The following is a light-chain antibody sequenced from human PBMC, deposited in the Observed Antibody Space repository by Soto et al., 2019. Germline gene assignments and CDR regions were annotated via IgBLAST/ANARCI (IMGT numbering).Light chain of an antibody. V-gene: IGLV2-14*02. Sequence: QSALTQPASVSGSPGQSITISCTGTSSDVGSYNLVSWYQKHPGKAPKLMIYEVSKRPSGVSNRFSGSKSGTSASLAISGLQSEDEADYYCAAWDDSLNGYVFGTGTKVTVL. CDR1: SSDVGSYNL. CDR3: AAWDDSLNGYV. CDR2: EVS. J-gene: IGLJ1*01.